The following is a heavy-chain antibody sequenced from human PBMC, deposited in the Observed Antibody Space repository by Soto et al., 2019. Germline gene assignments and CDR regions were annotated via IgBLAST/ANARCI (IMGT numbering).Heavy chain of an antibody. D-gene: IGHD3-22*01. CDR1: GFTFRNQD. CDR2: ISGRGGVT. V-gene: IGHV3-23*01. Sequence: EVQLLESGGGLVQPGGSLRLTCVGSGFTFRNQDMRWVRQAPGKGLEWVSGISGRGGVTYYADSVKGRFTISRDNSKNTLSLQMNNLRANDTAVYDCAKDRQFRSYYESAGHYNDWGQGTLVTVSS. CDR3: AKDRQFRSYYESAGHYND. J-gene: IGHJ4*02.